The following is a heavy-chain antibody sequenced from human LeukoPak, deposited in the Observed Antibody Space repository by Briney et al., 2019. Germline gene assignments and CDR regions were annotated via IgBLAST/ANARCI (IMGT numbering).Heavy chain of an antibody. J-gene: IGHJ6*03. V-gene: IGHV4-61*08. Sequence: SETLSLTCTVSGGSISSGDYYWSWIRQPPGKGLEWIGFIYYSEYTSYNPSLKSRVTISIDTSNYQFSLKLSSVTPADTAVYYCARVERNFYYMDVWGKGTTVTVSS. CDR2: IYYSEYT. D-gene: IGHD5-24*01. CDR3: ARVERNFYYMDV. CDR1: GGSISSGDYY.